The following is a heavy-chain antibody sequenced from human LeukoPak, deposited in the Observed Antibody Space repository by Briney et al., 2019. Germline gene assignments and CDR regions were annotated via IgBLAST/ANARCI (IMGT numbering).Heavy chain of an antibody. D-gene: IGHD2-15*01. CDR3: ARGRGGGGSSNDWFDP. J-gene: IGHJ5*02. V-gene: IGHV4-59*12. CDR2: IYYSGTT. Sequence: SETLSLTCTVSGGSISSYYWSWIRQPPGKGLEWIGYIYYSGTTNYNPSLKSRVTISVDTSKNQFSLNLISVTAADTAVYFCARGRGGGGSSNDWFDPWGQGTLVTVSS. CDR1: GGSISSYY.